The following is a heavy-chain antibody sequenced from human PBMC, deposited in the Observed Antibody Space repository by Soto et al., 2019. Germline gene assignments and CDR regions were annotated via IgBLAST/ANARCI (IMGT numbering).Heavy chain of an antibody. CDR2: IYHSGST. Sequence: SETLSLTCAVSGYSISSGYYWGWIRQPPGKGLEWIGSIYHSGSTYCNPSLKSRVTISVDTSKNQFSLKLSSVTAADTAVYYCARDPSPYYYDSSGYEAGFDPWGQGTLVTVSS. CDR1: GYSISSGYY. D-gene: IGHD3-22*01. CDR3: ARDPSPYYYDSSGYEAGFDP. V-gene: IGHV4-38-2*02. J-gene: IGHJ5*02.